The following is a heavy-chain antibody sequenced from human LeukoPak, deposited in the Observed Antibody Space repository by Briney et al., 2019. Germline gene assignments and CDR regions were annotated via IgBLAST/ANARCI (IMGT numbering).Heavy chain of an antibody. CDR1: GYTFSAFY. Sequence: RASVKVSCKTSGYTFSAFYMHWVRQAPGQGLEWMGWINPNSGGTNYAQKFQGRVTMTRDTSISTAYMELSRLRSDDTAVYYCARYYYDSSGYQLDYWGQGTLVTVSS. CDR3: ARYYYDSSGYQLDY. CDR2: INPNSGGT. D-gene: IGHD3-22*01. V-gene: IGHV1-2*02. J-gene: IGHJ4*02.